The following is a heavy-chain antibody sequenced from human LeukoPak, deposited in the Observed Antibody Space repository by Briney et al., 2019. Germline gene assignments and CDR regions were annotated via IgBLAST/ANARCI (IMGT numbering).Heavy chain of an antibody. J-gene: IGHJ6*03. V-gene: IGHV3-30*04. CDR2: ISYDGSNK. Sequence: PGGSLRLSCAASGFTFSSYAMHWVRQAPGKGLEWVAVISYDGSNKYYADSVKGRFTISRDNSKNMLYLQMNSLRAEDTAVYYCARENIVVVPAAMGVDYYYMDVWGKGTTVTVSS. CDR1: GFTFSSYA. D-gene: IGHD2-2*01. CDR3: ARENIVVVPAAMGVDYYYMDV.